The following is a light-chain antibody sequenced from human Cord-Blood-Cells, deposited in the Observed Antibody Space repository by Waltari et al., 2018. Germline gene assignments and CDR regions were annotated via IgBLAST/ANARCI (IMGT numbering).Light chain of an antibody. CDR2: DVS. V-gene: IGLV2-11*01. J-gene: IGLJ3*02. CDR3: CSYAGSYTWV. Sequence: QSALTQPRSVSGSPGQSVTISCTGTSSDVVGYNYVSWYQQHPGKAPKLMIYDVSKRRSGVPDRFSGSKSGNTASLTISGLQAEDEADYYCCSYAGSYTWVFGGGTKLTVL. CDR1: SSDVVGYNY.